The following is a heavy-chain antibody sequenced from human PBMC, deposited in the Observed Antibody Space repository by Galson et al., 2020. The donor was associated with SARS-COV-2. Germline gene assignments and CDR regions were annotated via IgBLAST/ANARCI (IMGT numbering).Heavy chain of an antibody. D-gene: IGHD3-3*01. CDR1: GFTVSSNY. J-gene: IGHJ6*02. CDR3: ARDLPLDGLGMDA. Sequence: GESLKISCAASGFTVSSNYMSWVRQAPGKGLEWVSIIYSDGSTSYADSVKGRFTISRDNSKNTLYLQMNGLRAEDTAVYYCARDLPLDGLGMDAWGQGTTVTVSS. V-gene: IGHV3-53*01. CDR2: IYSDGST.